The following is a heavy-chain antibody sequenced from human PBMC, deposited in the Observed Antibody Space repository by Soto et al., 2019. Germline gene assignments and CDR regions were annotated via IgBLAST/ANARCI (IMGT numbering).Heavy chain of an antibody. D-gene: IGHD3-10*01. CDR2: ILYDGKNY. V-gene: IGHV3-30*18. CDR1: GFTFSSYG. CDR3: AKDVSSGGRYFDS. J-gene: IGHJ4*02. Sequence: GGSLRLSCAASGFTFSSYGMHWVRQAPGKGLEWVAFILYDGKNYYYGGSVKGRFTISRDNSKNTLYLQMNNLRPDDTALYYCAKDVSSGGRYFDSWGQGSPVTVSS.